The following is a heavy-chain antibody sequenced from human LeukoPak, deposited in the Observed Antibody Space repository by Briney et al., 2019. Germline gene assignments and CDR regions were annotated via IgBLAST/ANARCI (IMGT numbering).Heavy chain of an antibody. D-gene: IGHD5-18*01. CDR1: GFTLGGHD. CDR3: VREARGYHYTYFDY. Sequence: PGGSLRLSCTASGFTLGGHDMHWVRQTTGDGLECGAAVSAGHHAFYAGSVKGRFTVSREDAKNSLYLQMNSLRAGDTAVYYCVREARGYHYTYFDYWGQGSLVPVSS. J-gene: IGHJ4*02. CDR2: VSAGHHA. V-gene: IGHV3-13*01.